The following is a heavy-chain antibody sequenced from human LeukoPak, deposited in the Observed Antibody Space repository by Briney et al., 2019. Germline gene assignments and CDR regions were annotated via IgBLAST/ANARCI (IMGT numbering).Heavy chain of an antibody. D-gene: IGHD5-18*01. Sequence: PSETLSLTCTVSGGSISSYYWSWIRQPPGKGLEWIGYIYYSGSTNYNPSLKSRVTISVDTSKNQFSLKLSSVTAADTAVYYCARGGSHLWQPFDSWGQGTLVTVSS. CDR2: IYYSGST. J-gene: IGHJ4*02. V-gene: IGHV4-59*08. CDR3: ARGGSHLWQPFDS. CDR1: GGSISSYY.